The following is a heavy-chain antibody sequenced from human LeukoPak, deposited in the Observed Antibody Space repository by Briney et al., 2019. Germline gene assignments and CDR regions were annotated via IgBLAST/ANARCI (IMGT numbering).Heavy chain of an antibody. J-gene: IGHJ4*02. D-gene: IGHD6-13*01. V-gene: IGHV5-51*01. CDR1: GYSFTTYW. Sequence: GESLKISCKGSGYSFTTYWIAWVRQMPGKGLEWMGIIYPGDSNTRYSPSFQGQVTISADKSISTAYLQWSSLKASDTAMYYCARGAISSSWSHFANWGQGTLVTVSA. CDR2: IYPGDSNT. CDR3: ARGAISSSWSHFAN.